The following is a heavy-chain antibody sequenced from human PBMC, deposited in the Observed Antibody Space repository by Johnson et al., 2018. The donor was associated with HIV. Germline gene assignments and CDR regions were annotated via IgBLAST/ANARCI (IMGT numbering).Heavy chain of an antibody. CDR3: ARVRAGRENAFDI. D-gene: IGHD1-26*01. V-gene: IGHV3-30*03. Sequence: QVQLVESGGGVVQPGRSLRLSCAASGFTFSDYGMHWVRQAPGKGLEWVTHISYDGANKYYSGSVRGRFTISRDNSRNTLNLQMDSLREDDTTIYYCARVRAGRENAFDIWGQGTMVTVSS. J-gene: IGHJ3*02. CDR2: ISYDGANK. CDR1: GFTFSDYG.